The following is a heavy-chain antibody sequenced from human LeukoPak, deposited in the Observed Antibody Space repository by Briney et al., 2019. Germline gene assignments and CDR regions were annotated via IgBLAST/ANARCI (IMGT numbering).Heavy chain of an antibody. V-gene: IGHV3-33*06. J-gene: IGHJ5*02. CDR3: AKDLGDNWFDP. CDR1: GFTFSSYD. Sequence: GGSLRLSCAASGFTFSSYDMHWVRQAPGKGLEWVAVIWYDGSNKYYADSVKGRFTISRDNSKNTLYLQMNSLRAEDTAVYYCAKDLGDNWFDPWGQGTLVTVSS. CDR2: IWYDGSNK.